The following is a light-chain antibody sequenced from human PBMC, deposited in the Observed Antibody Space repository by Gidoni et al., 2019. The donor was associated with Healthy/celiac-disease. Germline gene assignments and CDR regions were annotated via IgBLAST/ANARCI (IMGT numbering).Light chain of an antibody. CDR1: KSVSSSY. Sequence: EIVFTQSPGTLSLSPGDRATLPCRASKSVSSSYVAWYQQNPGQAPRLLIYGASSRATGIPDRFSGSGSGTDFTLTISRLEPEDFAVYYCQQYGSSPRTFGQGTKVEIK. CDR2: GAS. J-gene: IGKJ1*01. V-gene: IGKV3-20*01. CDR3: QQYGSSPRT.